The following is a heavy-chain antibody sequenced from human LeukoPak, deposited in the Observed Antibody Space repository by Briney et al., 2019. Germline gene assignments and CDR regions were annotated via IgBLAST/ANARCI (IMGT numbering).Heavy chain of an antibody. Sequence: GGSLRLSCAASGFTFSSYAMHWVRQAPGKGLEYVSAISSNGGSTYYANSVKGRFTISRDNSKNTLYLQMGSLRAEDMAVYYCARDDIAAAGIIDYWGQGTLVTASS. V-gene: IGHV3-64*01. CDR1: GFTFSSYA. CDR2: ISSNGGST. J-gene: IGHJ4*02. D-gene: IGHD6-13*01. CDR3: ARDDIAAAGIIDY.